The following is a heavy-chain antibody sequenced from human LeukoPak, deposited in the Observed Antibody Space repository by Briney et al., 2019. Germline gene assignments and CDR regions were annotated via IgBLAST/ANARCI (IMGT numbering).Heavy chain of an antibody. CDR2: VFYRGTT. D-gene: IGHD3-22*01. CDR3: ARIVSSGFSDY. CDR1: RGSLTNYY. Sequence: PSETLSLTCTVSRGSLTNYYWGWVRQPPGKGLEWIGYVFYRGTTNYNPCLKSRVTISEDTSKNQFSLKLSSVTAADTAVYYCARIVSSGFSDYWGPGTLVAASS. J-gene: IGHJ4*02. V-gene: IGHV4-59*01.